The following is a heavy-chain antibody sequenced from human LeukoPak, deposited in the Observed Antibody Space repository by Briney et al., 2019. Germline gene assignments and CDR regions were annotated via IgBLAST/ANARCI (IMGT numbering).Heavy chain of an antibody. Sequence: KPSETLSLTCTVSGGSISSYYWSWIRQPAGKGLEWIGRIYSSGSTIYNPSLKSRVTMSVDTSKHQFSLKLSSVTAADTAVYYCAREGSSGWYFEYWGQGTLVTVSS. V-gene: IGHV4-4*07. D-gene: IGHD6-19*01. CDR2: IYSSGST. J-gene: IGHJ4*02. CDR1: GGSISSYY. CDR3: AREGSSGWYFEY.